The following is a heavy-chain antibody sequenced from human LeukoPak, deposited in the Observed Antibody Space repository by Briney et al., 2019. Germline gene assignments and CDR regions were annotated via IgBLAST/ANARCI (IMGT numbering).Heavy chain of an antibody. CDR1: GGSISTYYW. Sequence: TLSLTCTVSGGSISTYYWSWIRQPPGKALEWLALIYWDDDKRYSPSLKSRLTITKDTSKSQVVLTMTNMDPVDTATYYCAHRRGRIAAAGTVYFDYWGQGTLVTVSS. D-gene: IGHD6-13*01. CDR2: IYWDDDK. V-gene: IGHV2-5*08. J-gene: IGHJ4*02. CDR3: AHRRGRIAAAGTVYFDY.